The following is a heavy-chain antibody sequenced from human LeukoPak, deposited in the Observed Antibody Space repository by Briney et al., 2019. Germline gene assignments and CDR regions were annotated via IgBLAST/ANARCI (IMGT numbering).Heavy chain of an antibody. D-gene: IGHD6-19*01. J-gene: IGHJ4*02. CDR3: ARAPQGLNSGWYDY. CDR1: GFTFSSYE. Sequence: GGSLRLSCAASGFTFSSYEMNWVRQAPGKGLEWVSSISSSSSYIYYADSVKGRFTISRDNAKNSLYLQMNSLRAEDTAVYYCARAPQGLNSGWYDYWGQGTLVTVSS. V-gene: IGHV3-21*01. CDR2: ISSSSSYI.